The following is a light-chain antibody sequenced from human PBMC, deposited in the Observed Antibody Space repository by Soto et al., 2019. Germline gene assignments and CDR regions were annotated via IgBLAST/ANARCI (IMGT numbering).Light chain of an antibody. CDR1: QSVGSD. CDR2: YAS. V-gene: IGKV3-15*01. J-gene: IGKJ5*01. Sequence: EILMTQSPATLSVSPGERATLSCRASQSVGSDLVWYQQRPGQAPRLLIFYASTRATGIPARFSGSGSGTEFTLTINSLQSEDSAVYYCQQHNQWPITFGQGTRLEIK. CDR3: QQHNQWPIT.